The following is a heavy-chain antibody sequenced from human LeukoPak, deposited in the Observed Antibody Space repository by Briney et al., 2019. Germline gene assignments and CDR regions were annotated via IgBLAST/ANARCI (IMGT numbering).Heavy chain of an antibody. V-gene: IGHV3-21*04. CDR1: GFTFSAYN. D-gene: IGHD5-18*01. Sequence: GGSLTLPCAASGFTFSAYNMHWVRRTPGKGLEWVASITTSSSYMFYADSVRGRFTISRDNAENSLYPQMNSLRAEDAAVYYCAKDSAQLWPGYFDLWGRGTLVTVS. CDR2: ITTSSSYM. CDR3: AKDSAQLWPGYFDL. J-gene: IGHJ2*01.